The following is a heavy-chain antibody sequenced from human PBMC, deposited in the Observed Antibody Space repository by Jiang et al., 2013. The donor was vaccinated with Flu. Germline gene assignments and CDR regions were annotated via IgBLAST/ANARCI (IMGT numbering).Heavy chain of an antibody. CDR1: GYSFTSYW. CDR2: IDPSDSYT. Sequence: VQLVESGAEVKKPGESLRISCKGSGYSFTSYWISWVRQMPGKGLEWMGRIDPSDSYTNYSPSFQGHVTISADKSISTAYLQWSSLKASDTAMYYCARPYCSGGSCYGNAFDIWGQGTMVTVSS. J-gene: IGHJ3*02. D-gene: IGHD2-15*01. CDR3: ARPYCSGGSCYGNAFDI. V-gene: IGHV5-10-1*03.